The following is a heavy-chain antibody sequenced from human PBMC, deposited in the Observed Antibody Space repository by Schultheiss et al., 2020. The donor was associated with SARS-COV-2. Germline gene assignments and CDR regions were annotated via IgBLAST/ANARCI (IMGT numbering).Heavy chain of an antibody. D-gene: IGHD5-24*01. CDR2: IYYSGST. CDR3: ARLRDFNWFDL. J-gene: IGHJ5*02. CDR1: GGSISSYY. V-gene: IGHV4-59*01. Sequence: SQTLSLTCTVSGGSISSYYWSWIRQPPGKGLEWIGYIYYSGSTNYNPSLKSRVTISVDTSKNQFSLKLSSVTAADTAVYYCARLRDFNWFDLWGQGAVVTVSS.